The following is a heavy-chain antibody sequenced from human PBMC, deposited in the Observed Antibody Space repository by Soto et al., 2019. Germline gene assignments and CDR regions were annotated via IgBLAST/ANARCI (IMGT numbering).Heavy chain of an antibody. D-gene: IGHD2-2*01. Sequence: SGGSLRLSCAVSGFNFSGSDMHWVRQSSGKGLEWLGRIASKLNTYATSYPASVKGRFTISRDDSKKMAHLQMSSLKTEDTAVYYCIGHPLRKCSRSTCLDSFDIWGQGTLVTVSS. V-gene: IGHV3-73*01. CDR3: IGHPLRKCSRSTCLDSFDI. J-gene: IGHJ4*03. CDR1: GFNFSGSD. CDR2: IASKLNTYAT.